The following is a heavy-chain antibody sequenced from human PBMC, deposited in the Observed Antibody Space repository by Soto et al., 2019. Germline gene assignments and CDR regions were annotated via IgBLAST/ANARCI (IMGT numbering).Heavy chain of an antibody. CDR1: GASISCSTYY. CDR3: ARHSPGDYKNWFDP. CDR2: SYYSGII. D-gene: IGHD4-17*01. J-gene: IGHJ5*02. V-gene: IGHV4-39*01. Sequence: SETLSLTCTFSGASISCSTYYGGWIRQSPGKGLECIGSSYYSGIILYNPSLKSRVTISVYTSKKQFSLKLTSVTAADTAIYYCARHSPGDYKNWFDPWGQGNLVTVSS.